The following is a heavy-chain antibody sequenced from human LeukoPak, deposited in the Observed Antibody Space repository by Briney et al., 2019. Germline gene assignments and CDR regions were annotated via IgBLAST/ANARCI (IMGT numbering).Heavy chain of an antibody. CDR2: INHSGST. J-gene: IGHJ4*02. CDR3: AREVRDGYIFDY. V-gene: IGHV4-34*01. Sequence: SETLPLTCAVYGGSFSGCYWSWIRQPPGKGLEWIGEINHSGSTNYNPSLKSRVTISVDTSKNQFSLKLSSVTAADTAVYYCAREVRDGYIFDYWGQGTLVTVSS. D-gene: IGHD2-21*01. CDR1: GGSFSGCY.